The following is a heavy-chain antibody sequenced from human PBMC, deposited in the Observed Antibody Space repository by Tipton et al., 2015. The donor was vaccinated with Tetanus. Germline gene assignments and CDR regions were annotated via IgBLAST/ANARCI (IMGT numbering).Heavy chain of an antibody. D-gene: IGHD2-2*01. J-gene: IGHJ4*02. CDR2: IFHDGTT. CDR1: GVSISTSDW. CDR3: ASHLGSCTSTSCQPFAY. V-gene: IGHV4-4*02. Sequence: TLSLTCAVSGVSISTSDWWSWVRQPPGKGPEWIGEIFHDGTTNYNPSLKSRVTISVDKSKSQFSLKWTSVTAADTAVYYCASHLGSCTSTSCQPFAYWGQGTLVTVSS.